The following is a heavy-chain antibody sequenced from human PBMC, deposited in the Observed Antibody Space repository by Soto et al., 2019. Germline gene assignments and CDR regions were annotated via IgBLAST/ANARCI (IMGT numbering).Heavy chain of an antibody. V-gene: IGHV3-66*01. J-gene: IGHJ3*02. CDR2: MYYGGTT. CDR1: GFAVTSNY. CDR3: ARDSYLDRQGLAFNM. D-gene: IGHD1-1*01. Sequence: EEQLVESGGGLVQPGWSLRLSCAASGFAVTSNYMTWVRRIPGKWLECVSIMYYGGTTYYSDSVKGRFTISRDSSKNTLDLQMNSLRVEDTAVYYCARDSYLDRQGLAFNMWGQGTSVIVS.